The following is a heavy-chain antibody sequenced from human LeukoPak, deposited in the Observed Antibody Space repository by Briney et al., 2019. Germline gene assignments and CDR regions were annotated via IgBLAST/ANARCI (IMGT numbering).Heavy chain of an antibody. CDR2: INPSGGST. Sequence: ASVKVSCKASGYTFTSYYMHWVRQAPGQGLEWMGIINPSGGSTSYAQKFQGRVTMTRGTSTSTVYMELSSLRSEDTAVYYCASPDIVVVPAAMPRDYYYYGMDVWGQGTTVTVSS. CDR1: GYTFTSYY. J-gene: IGHJ6*02. V-gene: IGHV1-46*01. CDR3: ASPDIVVVPAAMPRDYYYYGMDV. D-gene: IGHD2-2*01.